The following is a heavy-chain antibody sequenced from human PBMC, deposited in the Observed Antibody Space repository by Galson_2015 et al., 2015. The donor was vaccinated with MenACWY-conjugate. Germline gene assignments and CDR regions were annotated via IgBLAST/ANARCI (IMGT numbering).Heavy chain of an antibody. Sequence: SLRLACAASGFTLEDSLMSWFRQAPGKGLEGVGFIRGEGYGRTAEYAASVKGRFTISRDDSKSMAYLQMNSLKPDDTSMYYCARADHAYCSRTNCPFDYWGQGALVTVSS. J-gene: IGHJ4*02. V-gene: IGHV3-49*03. CDR3: ARADHAYCSRTNCPFDY. CDR2: IRGEGYGRTA. D-gene: IGHD2-2*01. CDR1: GFTLEDSL.